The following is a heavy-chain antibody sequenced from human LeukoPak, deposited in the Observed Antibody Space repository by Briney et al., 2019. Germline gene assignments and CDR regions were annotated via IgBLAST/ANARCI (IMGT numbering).Heavy chain of an antibody. CDR3: ARGGWQQLVNYYYYYMDV. D-gene: IGHD6-13*01. CDR2: IIPIFGTA. V-gene: IGHV1-69*01. CDR1: GGTFSSYA. J-gene: IGHJ6*03. Sequence: SVKVSCKASGGTFSSYAISWVRQAPGQGLEWMGGIIPIFGTANYAQKFQGRVTITADESASTAYMELSSLRSEDTAVYYCARGGWQQLVNYYYYYMDVWGKGTTVTISS.